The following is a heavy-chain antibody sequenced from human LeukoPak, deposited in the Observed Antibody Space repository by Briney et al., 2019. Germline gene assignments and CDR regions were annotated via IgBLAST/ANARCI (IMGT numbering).Heavy chain of an antibody. D-gene: IGHD3-3*01. Sequence: SVKVSCKASGGTFSSYAISWVRQAPGQGLEWMGGIIPIFGTANYAQKFQGRVTITADESTSTAYMELSSLRSEDTAVYYCARDPYTRTILGGLDIWGQGTMVTVSS. CDR3: ARDPYTRTILGGLDI. CDR1: GGTFSSYA. V-gene: IGHV1-69*13. CDR2: IIPIFGTA. J-gene: IGHJ3*02.